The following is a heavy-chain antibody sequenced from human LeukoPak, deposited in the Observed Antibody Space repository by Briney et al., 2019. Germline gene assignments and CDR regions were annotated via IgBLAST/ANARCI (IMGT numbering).Heavy chain of an antibody. V-gene: IGHV3-21*01. D-gene: IGHD5-12*01. J-gene: IGHJ4*02. CDR1: GFTFSSYS. Sequence: GGSLRLSCAASGFTFSSYSMNWVRQAPGKGLEWVSSISSSSSYIYYADSVKGRFTISRDNAKNSLYLQMNSLRAEDTAVYYCARHIVATITDDYWGQGTLVTVSS. CDR2: ISSSSSYI. CDR3: ARHIVATITDDY.